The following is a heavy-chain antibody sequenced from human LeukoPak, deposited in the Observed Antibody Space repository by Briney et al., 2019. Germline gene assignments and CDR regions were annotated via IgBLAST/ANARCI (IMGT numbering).Heavy chain of an antibody. CDR1: KYTFTDYY. Sequence: ASVKVSCKASKYTFTDYYIHWVRQAPGQGLEWMGWINPSSGGTNYSQKFQGRVTMTRDTSISTAYMELSRLRSDDTAVYYCTREGRQQLVHYYYYYYMDVWGKGTTVTVSS. CDR2: INPSSGGT. D-gene: IGHD6-13*01. J-gene: IGHJ6*03. CDR3: TREGRQQLVHYYYYYYMDV. V-gene: IGHV1-2*02.